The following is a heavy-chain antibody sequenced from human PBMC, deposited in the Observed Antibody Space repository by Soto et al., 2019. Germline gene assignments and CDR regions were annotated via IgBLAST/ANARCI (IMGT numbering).Heavy chain of an antibody. J-gene: IGHJ6*02. CDR1: GGTFSSYA. V-gene: IGHV1-69*13. CDR2: IIPIFGTA. CDR3: ARGGGGYSYGYRYYYYYGMDG. Sequence: ASVKVACKASGGTFSSYAISWVRQAPGQGLEWMGGIIPIFGTANYAQKFQGRVTITADESTSTAYMELSSLRSEDTAVYYCARGGGGYSYGYRYYYYYGMDGWGQGTTVTVAS. D-gene: IGHD5-18*01.